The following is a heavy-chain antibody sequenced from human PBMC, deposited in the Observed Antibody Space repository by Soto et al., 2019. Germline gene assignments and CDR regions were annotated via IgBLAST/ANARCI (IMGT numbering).Heavy chain of an antibody. J-gene: IGHJ4*02. CDR3: ARSDYGDNLYYFDY. D-gene: IGHD4-17*01. Sequence: GESLKISCKGSGYSFTSYWIGWVRQMPGKGLEWMGIIYLADSDTRYSPSFQGQVTISADKSISTTYLQWSSLKASDTAMYYCARSDYGDNLYYFDYWGQGTLVTVSS. V-gene: IGHV5-51*01. CDR1: GYSFTSYW. CDR2: IYLADSDT.